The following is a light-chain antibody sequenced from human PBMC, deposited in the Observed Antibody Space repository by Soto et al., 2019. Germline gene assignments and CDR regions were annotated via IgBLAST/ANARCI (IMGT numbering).Light chain of an antibody. CDR3: QKYNSAPWT. Sequence: DIQMTQSPASLSASVGDRVIFTCRASQDISNYLAWYQQKPGKVPKLLIYAASTLQSRVPSRFSGSGSGTDFTLTISSLQPEDVATYYCQKYNSAPWTFGQGTKVEI. CDR2: AAS. J-gene: IGKJ1*01. CDR1: QDISNY. V-gene: IGKV1-27*01.